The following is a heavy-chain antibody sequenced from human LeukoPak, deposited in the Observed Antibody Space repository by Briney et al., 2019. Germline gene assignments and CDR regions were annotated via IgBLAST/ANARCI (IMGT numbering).Heavy chain of an antibody. V-gene: IGHV4-30-4*01. D-gene: IGHD1-1*01. J-gene: IGHJ5*02. CDR2: IYYSGST. Sequence: PSETLSLTCTVSSGSISSGGYYWTWIRQPPWKGLEWIGNIYYSGSTYYNPSLKSRVTISVDTSNNQFSLKLSSVTAADTAVYYCAREERGAFDPWGQGTLVTVSS. CDR1: SGSISSGGYY. CDR3: AREERGAFDP.